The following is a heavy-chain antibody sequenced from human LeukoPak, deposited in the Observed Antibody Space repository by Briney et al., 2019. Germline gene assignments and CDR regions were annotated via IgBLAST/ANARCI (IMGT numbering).Heavy chain of an antibody. CDR2: MNPNSGNT. V-gene: IGHV1-8*01. J-gene: IGHJ4*02. Sequence: VSVKVSCKPSGYTFTSYDINWVRQATPPGLEWMGWMNPNSGNTGYAQKFQRRVTMTRNTSISTAYMELSSLRSEDTAVYYCARGDLDGYPQGEIDYWGQGTLVTVSS. D-gene: IGHD5-24*01. CDR3: ARGDLDGYPQGEIDY. CDR1: GYTFTSYD.